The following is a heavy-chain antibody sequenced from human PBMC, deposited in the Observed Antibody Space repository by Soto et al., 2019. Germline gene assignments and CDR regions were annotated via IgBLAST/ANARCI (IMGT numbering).Heavy chain of an antibody. Sequence: EVQLVQSGAEVKKPGESLKISCKASGYIFTSYWIAWVRQMPGKGLEWMGIIYPSDSDTRYSPSFQGQVTISADKSISSAYLQWTSLKASDTPMYYCARAGAVGYWGQGTMVTVSS. J-gene: IGHJ4*02. CDR2: IYPSDSDT. V-gene: IGHV5-51*01. CDR3: ARAGAVGY. D-gene: IGHD3-10*01. CDR1: GYIFTSYW.